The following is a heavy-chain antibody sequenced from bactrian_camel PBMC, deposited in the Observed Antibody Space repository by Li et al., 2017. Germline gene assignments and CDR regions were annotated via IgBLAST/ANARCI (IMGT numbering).Heavy chain of an antibody. CDR2: IQSIDLKT. Sequence: HVQLVESGGDSVQAGRSLRLSCVVSGDTYERYCMGWFRQTPEKEREAVARIQSIDLKTYYANRVKGRFTVSKDTAKNTLYLQMSSLKPEDTAVYYCVASLYDWGYWGQGTQVTVS. CDR3: VASLYDWGY. J-gene: IGHJ6*01. CDR1: GDTYERYC. V-gene: IGHV3-2*01. D-gene: IGHD1*01.